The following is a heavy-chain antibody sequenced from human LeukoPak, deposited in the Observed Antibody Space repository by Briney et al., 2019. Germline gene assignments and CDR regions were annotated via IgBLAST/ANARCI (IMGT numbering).Heavy chain of an antibody. J-gene: IGHJ5*02. CDR1: GYTFTGYY. D-gene: IGHD2-2*01. CDR3: ARDRCSSTSCQNEFDP. V-gene: IGHV1-2*02. Sequence: ASVKVSCKASGYTFTGYYMHWVRQAPGPGLEWMGWINPNSGGTNYAQKFQGRVTMTRDTSISTAYMELSRLRSDDTAVYYCARDRCSSTSCQNEFDPWGQGTLVTVSS. CDR2: INPNSGGT.